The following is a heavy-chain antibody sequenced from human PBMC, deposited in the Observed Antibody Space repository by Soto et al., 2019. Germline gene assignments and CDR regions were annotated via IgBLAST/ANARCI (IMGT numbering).Heavy chain of an antibody. D-gene: IGHD2-8*01. CDR3: ARGHSTDCSNGVCSFFYNHEMDV. V-gene: IGHV1-2*04. CDR1: GYSFTDYH. Sequence: ASVKVSCKASGYSFTDYHIHWVRQAPGQGLEWLGRINPKSGGTSTAQKFQGWVTMTRDRSISTVYMELTRLRSDDTAVYFCARGHSTDCSNGVCSFFYNHEMDVWGQGTTLTVYS. CDR2: INPKSGGT. J-gene: IGHJ6*02.